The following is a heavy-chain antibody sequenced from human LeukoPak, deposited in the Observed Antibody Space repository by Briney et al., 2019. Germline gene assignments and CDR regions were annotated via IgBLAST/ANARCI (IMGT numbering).Heavy chain of an antibody. V-gene: IGHV3-7*01. CDR2: IKKDGSEK. CDR1: GFTFSSYW. Sequence: PGGSLRLSCAASGFTFSSYWMSWVRQAPGKGLEWVANIKKDGSEKYYVDSVKGRFTISRDNAKNSVYLQMTSLRAEDTAVYYCARDGYYYDSSGYYSMGQPDAFDIWGQGTMVTVCS. D-gene: IGHD3-22*01. CDR3: ARDGYYYDSSGYYSMGQPDAFDI. J-gene: IGHJ3*02.